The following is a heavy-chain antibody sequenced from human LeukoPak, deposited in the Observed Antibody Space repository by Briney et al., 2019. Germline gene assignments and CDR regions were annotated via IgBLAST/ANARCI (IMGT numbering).Heavy chain of an antibody. Sequence: GGSLRLSCAASGFTFSSYWMSWVRQAPGKGLEWVANIKQDGSEKYYVDSVKGRFTISRDNSKNTLYLQMNSLRAEDTAVYYCAKDSSGWDNFDYWGQGILVTVSS. D-gene: IGHD6-19*01. CDR3: AKDSSGWDNFDY. V-gene: IGHV3-7*03. CDR1: GFTFSSYW. CDR2: IKQDGSEK. J-gene: IGHJ4*02.